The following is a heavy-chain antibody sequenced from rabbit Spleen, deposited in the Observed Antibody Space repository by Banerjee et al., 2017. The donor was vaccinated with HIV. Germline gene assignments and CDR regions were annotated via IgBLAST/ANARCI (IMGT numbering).Heavy chain of an antibody. CDR3: ARDLVAVIGWNFSL. CDR2: IYTGSGGNT. Sequence: QSLEESGGDLVKPGASLTLTCKASGLDFSGSYWMCWVRQAPGKGLEWIACIYTGSGGNTYYANWAKGRFTISKTSSTTVTLQMTSLTAADTATYFCARDLVAVIGWNFSLWGPGTLVTVS. V-gene: IGHV1S40*01. D-gene: IGHD1-1*01. J-gene: IGHJ4*01. CDR1: GLDFSGSYW.